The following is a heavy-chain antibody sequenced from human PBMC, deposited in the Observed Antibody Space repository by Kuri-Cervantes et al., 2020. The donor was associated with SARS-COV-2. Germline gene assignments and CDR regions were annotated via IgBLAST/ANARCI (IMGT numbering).Heavy chain of an antibody. Sequence: GSLRLSCAVSGYSISSGYHWGWIRQPPGKGLEWIGSIYHSGSTYYNPSLKSRVTISVDTSKSQFSLTLTSVTAADTAVYYCARGTKVATSEYYHYMDVWGKGTTVTISS. V-gene: IGHV4-38-2*01. D-gene: IGHD1-14*01. CDR1: GYSISSGYH. J-gene: IGHJ6*03. CDR3: ARGTKVATSEYYHYMDV. CDR2: IYHSGST.